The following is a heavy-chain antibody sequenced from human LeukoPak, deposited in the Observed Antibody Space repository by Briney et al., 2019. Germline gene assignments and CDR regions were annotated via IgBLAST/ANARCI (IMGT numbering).Heavy chain of an antibody. CDR2: TYYRSKWYN. V-gene: IGHV6-1*01. CDR1: GDSVSSNSAA. J-gene: IGHJ4*02. CDR3: ARDIDYGGNCGFDY. D-gene: IGHD4-23*01. Sequence: SQTLSLTCAISGDSVSSNSAAWNWIRQSPSRGLEWLGRTYYRSKWYNDYAVCVKSRITIKPDTSKNQFSLQLNPVTPEDTAVYYCARDIDYGGNCGFDYWGQGTLVTVSS.